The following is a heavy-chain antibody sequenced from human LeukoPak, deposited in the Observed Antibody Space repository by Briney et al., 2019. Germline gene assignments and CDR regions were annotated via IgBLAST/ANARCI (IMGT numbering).Heavy chain of an antibody. CDR2: ISGSGGST. J-gene: IGHJ6*02. Sequence: GGSLRLSCAASGFTFSSYAMSWVRQAPGKGLEWVSAISGSGGSTYYADSVKGRFTISRDNSKNTLYLQMNSLRAEDTAVYYCAKDGAGWDYYYYGMDVWGQGTTVTVSS. CDR3: AKDGAGWDYYYYGMDV. D-gene: IGHD1-26*01. V-gene: IGHV3-23*01. CDR1: GFTFSSYA.